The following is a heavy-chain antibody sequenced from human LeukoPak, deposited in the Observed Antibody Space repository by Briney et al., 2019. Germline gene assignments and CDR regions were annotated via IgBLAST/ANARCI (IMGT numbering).Heavy chain of an antibody. Sequence: GGSLRLSCAASGFTFNTYGMHWVRQAPGKGLEWLAVISYDGSNKYFADSVEGRLVVSRDNSNNTLYLHMNTLRPDDTAIYYCAAYHASGTFGYFQHWGQGTLVTVSS. D-gene: IGHD1-7*01. CDR2: ISYDGSNK. CDR1: GFTFNTYG. CDR3: AAYHASGTFGYFQH. J-gene: IGHJ1*01. V-gene: IGHV3-30*03.